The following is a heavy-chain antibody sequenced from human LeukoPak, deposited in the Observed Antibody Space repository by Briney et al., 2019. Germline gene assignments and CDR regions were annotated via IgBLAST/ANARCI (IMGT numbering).Heavy chain of an antibody. CDR3: ARVFFYGGYGAFDY. D-gene: IGHD4-17*01. CDR2: IYSGGST. J-gene: IGHJ4*02. V-gene: IGHV3-53*04. Sequence: GGSLRLSCAASGFTVSSNYMSWVRQAPGKGLEWVSVIYSGGSTYYADSVKGRFTISRHNSKNTLYLQMNSPRAEDTAVYYCARVFFYGGYGAFDYWGQGTLVTVSS. CDR1: GFTVSSNY.